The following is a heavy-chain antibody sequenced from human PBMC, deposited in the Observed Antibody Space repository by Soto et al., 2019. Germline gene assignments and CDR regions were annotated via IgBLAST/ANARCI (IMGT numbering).Heavy chain of an antibody. J-gene: IGHJ4*02. V-gene: IGHV3-48*02. CDR1: GFTFSSYS. Sequence: GGSLRLSCAASGFTFSSYSMNWVRQAPGKGLEWVSYISSSSSTIYYADSVKGRFTISRDNAKNSLYLQMNSLRDEDTAVYYCARGKLRYFDWSTTDYWRQGTLVTVSS. CDR2: ISSSSSTI. D-gene: IGHD3-9*01. CDR3: ARGKLRYFDWSTTDY.